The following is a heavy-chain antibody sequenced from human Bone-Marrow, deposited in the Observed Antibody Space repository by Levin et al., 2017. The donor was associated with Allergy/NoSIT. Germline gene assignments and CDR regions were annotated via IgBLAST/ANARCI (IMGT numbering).Heavy chain of an antibody. D-gene: IGHD1-1*01. CDR1: GGSLRSSSYY. J-gene: IGHJ4*02. Sequence: PSETLSLTCSVSGGSLRSSSYYWTWFRQHPGKDLEWIGNVYYSGSTYYNPSLKSRVRISVDTSKNQFSLRLSSVAAADTAVYFCARNWDESHNGNGNYFDSWGQGILVTVSS. CDR3: ARNWDESHNGNGNYFDS. CDR2: VYYSGST. V-gene: IGHV4-31*02.